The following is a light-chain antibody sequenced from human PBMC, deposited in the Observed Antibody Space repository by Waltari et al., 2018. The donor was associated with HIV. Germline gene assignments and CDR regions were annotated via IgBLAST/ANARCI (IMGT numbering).Light chain of an antibody. CDR1: NLGSKR. CDR3: QVWDTGGDHPEWV. V-gene: IGLV3-21*02. J-gene: IGLJ3*02. CDR2: DDS. Sequence: SYVLTQPPSGSVAPGQTARVTCGGHNLGSKRVPWYQVKPGQAPVLVVDDDSDRPSGIPERFSGSNSGNTATLTISRVEAGDEADYYCQVWDTGGDHPEWVFGGGTKLTVL.